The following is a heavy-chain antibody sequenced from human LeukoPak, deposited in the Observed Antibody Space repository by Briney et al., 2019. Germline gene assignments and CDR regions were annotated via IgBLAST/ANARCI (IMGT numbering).Heavy chain of an antibody. V-gene: IGHV3-9*03. CDR1: GFTFDDYA. Sequence: SGGSLRLSCAASGFTFDDYAMHWVRQAPGKGLEWVSGINQNSGSIGYADSVKGRFTISRDNAKNSLYLQMNSLRAEDMALYYCAKVMRKWLVGRGFDFWGQGNLVTVSS. CDR2: INQNSGSI. D-gene: IGHD6-19*01. J-gene: IGHJ4*02. CDR3: AKVMRKWLVGRGFDF.